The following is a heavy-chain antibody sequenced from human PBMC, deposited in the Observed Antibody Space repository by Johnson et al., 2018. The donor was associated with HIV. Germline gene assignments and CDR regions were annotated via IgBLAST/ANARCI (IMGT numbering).Heavy chain of an antibody. CDR1: GFTFSSYG. V-gene: IGHV3-7*01. D-gene: IGHD1-26*01. CDR2: IKQDGSEK. J-gene: IGHJ3*02. CDR3: ARGSGSYGDAFDI. Sequence: MLLVESGGGVVQPGRSLRLSCAASGFTFSSYGMHWVRQAPGKGLEWVANIKQDGSEKYYVDSVKGRFTISRDNAKNSLYLQMNSLRAGDTAVYYCARGSGSYGDAFDIWGQGTMVTVSS.